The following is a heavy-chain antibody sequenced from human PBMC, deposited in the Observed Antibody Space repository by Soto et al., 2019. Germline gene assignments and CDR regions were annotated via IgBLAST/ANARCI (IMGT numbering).Heavy chain of an antibody. CDR3: ARDLARREVHKYCSH. Sequence: EVQLVESGGGVVQPGGSLRLSCAASGFTFDDFTMHWVCQAPGKGLEWVSFIPWDGIVSYYADSVKGRFTISRDNSKNSLYLQMNSLRSEDTALYYCARDLARREVHKYCSHWGQGTLVTVSS. V-gene: IGHV3-43*01. D-gene: IGHD2-8*02. J-gene: IGHJ4*02. CDR2: IPWDGIVS. CDR1: GFTFDDFT.